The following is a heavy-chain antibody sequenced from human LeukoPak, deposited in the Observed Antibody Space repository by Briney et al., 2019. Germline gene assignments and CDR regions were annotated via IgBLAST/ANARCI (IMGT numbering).Heavy chain of an antibody. CDR2: FDPEDGET. D-gene: IGHD1-26*01. J-gene: IGHJ3*02. CDR3: ARDWSGSYPLLNDAFDI. Sequence: ASVKVSCEVSGYTLTELSMHWVRQAPGKGLEWMGGFDPEDGETIYAQKFQGRVTMTEDTSTDTAYMELSSLRSEDTAVYYCARDWSGSYPLLNDAFDIWGQGTMVTVSS. CDR1: GYTLTELS. V-gene: IGHV1-24*01.